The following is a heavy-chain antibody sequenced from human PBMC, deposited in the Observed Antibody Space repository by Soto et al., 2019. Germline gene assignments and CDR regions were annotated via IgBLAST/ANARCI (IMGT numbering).Heavy chain of an antibody. D-gene: IGHD3-10*01. CDR1: GYSFTSYG. Sequence: QVQLVQSGAEVKKPGASVKVSCKASGYSFTSYGISWVRQAPGQGLEWMGWISAYNGNTNYAQKLQGRVTMTTDPYPSTDYMELRSLRSDDTAVXXXXRXXGFXEXDVWGQGTTVTVSS. V-gene: IGHV1-18*01. J-gene: IGHJ6*02. CDR3: XRXXGFXEXDV. CDR2: ISAYNGNT.